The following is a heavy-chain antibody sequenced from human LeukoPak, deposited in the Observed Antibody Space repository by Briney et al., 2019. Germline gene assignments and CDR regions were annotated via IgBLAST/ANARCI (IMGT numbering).Heavy chain of an antibody. J-gene: IGHJ3*02. Sequence: ASVKVSCKASGYTFTIHWVRQAPGQGLEWMGWINPNSGGTNYAQKFQGRVTMTRDTSIRTAYMELSRLRSDDTAVYYCARDLEWLYPGGAFDIWGQGTMVTVSS. D-gene: IGHD3-3*01. CDR1: GYTFT. CDR3: ARDLEWLYPGGAFDI. CDR2: INPNSGGT. V-gene: IGHV1-2*02.